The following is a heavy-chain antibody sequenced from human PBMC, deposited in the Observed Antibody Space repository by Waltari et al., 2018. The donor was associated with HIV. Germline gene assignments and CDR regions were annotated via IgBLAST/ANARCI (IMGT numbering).Heavy chain of an antibody. CDR2: ISYDGINE. CDR3: AKDRFIRGGVIWGMDV. D-gene: IGHD3-16*02. J-gene: IGHJ6*02. V-gene: IGHV3-30*18. Sequence: QVQLVESGGGVVQPGRSLRLSCAASGLTFRRSAMYWVRQAPGKGLEWVTYISYDGINEYYADSVKGRFTISRDNSKNTLHLQMNSLRREDTAVYYCAKDRFIRGGVIWGMDVWGRGTTVTVSS. CDR1: GLTFRRSA.